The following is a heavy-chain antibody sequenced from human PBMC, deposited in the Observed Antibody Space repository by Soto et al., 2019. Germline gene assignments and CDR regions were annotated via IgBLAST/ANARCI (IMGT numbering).Heavy chain of an antibody. D-gene: IGHD6-19*01. CDR2: IYPGDSDT. CDR1: GYDFTNYW. J-gene: IGHJ4*02. V-gene: IGHV5-51*01. Sequence: EVQLVQSGAEVKKPGESLKVSCEASGYDFTNYWIGWVRQMPGKGLEWMGIIYPGDSDTRYSPSFQGQVTISADKAISTVYLQWSSLEASDSAMYYCARQSGLAGLPPDYWGQGTLVTVSS. CDR3: ARQSGLAGLPPDY.